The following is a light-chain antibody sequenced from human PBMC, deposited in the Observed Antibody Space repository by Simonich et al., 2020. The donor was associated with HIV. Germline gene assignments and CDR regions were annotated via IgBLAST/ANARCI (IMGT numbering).Light chain of an antibody. J-gene: IGKJ4*01. CDR1: QSIRSY. V-gene: IGKV1-39*01. CDR2: AAS. Sequence: DIPMTQSPSSLSASVGDRVTITCRTSQSIRSYLNWYQQKPGKAPKLLIYAASSLQIGVPSRFSGSGSGTDFTLTISSLQPEDFATYYCQQSYSTPRTFGGGTKVEIK. CDR3: QQSYSTPRT.